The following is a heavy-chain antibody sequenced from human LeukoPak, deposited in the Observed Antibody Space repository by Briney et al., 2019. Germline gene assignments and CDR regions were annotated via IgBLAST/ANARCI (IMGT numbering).Heavy chain of an antibody. CDR3: ARQVGVDDAFDI. CDR1: GFTFNTYS. J-gene: IGHJ3*02. D-gene: IGHD1-26*01. Sequence: KPGGSLRLSCAASGFTFNTYSVSWVRQAPGKGLDWVSSITSGSSYIFYADSTKGRFTISRDNAKTSMYLQMNSLRAEDTAVYYCARQVGVDDAFDIWGQGTKVTVSS. CDR2: ITSGSSYI. V-gene: IGHV3-21*06.